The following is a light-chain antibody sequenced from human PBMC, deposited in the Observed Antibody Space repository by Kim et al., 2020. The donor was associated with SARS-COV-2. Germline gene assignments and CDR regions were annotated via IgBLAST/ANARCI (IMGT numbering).Light chain of an antibody. Sequence: PGERVTLSCRASQSVSSSDLTWYQQKPGQAPRLLIYGASSRATGIPARFSGSGSGTDFTLTISSLQPEDFAVYYCQQDYNLLTFGGGTKVDI. J-gene: IGKJ4*01. CDR2: GAS. CDR1: QSVSSSD. CDR3: QQDYNLLT. V-gene: IGKV3D-7*01.